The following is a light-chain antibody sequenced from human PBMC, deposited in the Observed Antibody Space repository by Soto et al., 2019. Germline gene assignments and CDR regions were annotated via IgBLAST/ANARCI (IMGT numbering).Light chain of an antibody. CDR1: QGISNY. Sequence: DIQMTQSPSSLSASVGDRVTITCRASQGISNYLAWYQQKPGKVPKLLIYAASTLQSGVPSRFSGSGSGTDFTLTSSSLQPEDVATYYCQKYNSALVTFGQGTKVEIK. V-gene: IGKV1-27*01. CDR3: QKYNSALVT. J-gene: IGKJ1*01. CDR2: AAS.